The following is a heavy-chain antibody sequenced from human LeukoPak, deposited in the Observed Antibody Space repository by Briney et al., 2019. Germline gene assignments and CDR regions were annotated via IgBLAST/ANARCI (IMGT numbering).Heavy chain of an antibody. CDR3: ARDSGNYYGSGN. CDR2: IIPIFGTA. J-gene: IGHJ4*02. D-gene: IGHD3-10*01. CDR1: GGTFSSYA. Sequence: ASVKVSCKASGGTFSSYAISWVRQAPGQGLEWMGGIIPIFGTANYAQKLQGRVTITADKSTSTAYMELRSLRSEDTAVYYCARDSGNYYGSGNWGQGTLVTVSS. V-gene: IGHV1-69*06.